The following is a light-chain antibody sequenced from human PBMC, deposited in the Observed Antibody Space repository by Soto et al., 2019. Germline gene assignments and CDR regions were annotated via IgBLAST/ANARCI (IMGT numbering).Light chain of an antibody. Sequence: DIVMTQSPLSLPVTPGEPASISCRSSQSLLHSXGYNYLDWYLQKPGQSPQLLICLGSNRASGVPDRFSGSGSGTDFTLTISRVEAEDXGVYXCMQALQTPWTFGQGTQVEVK. V-gene: IGKV2-28*01. CDR2: LGS. CDR3: MQALQTPWT. J-gene: IGKJ1*01. CDR1: QSLLHSXGYNY.